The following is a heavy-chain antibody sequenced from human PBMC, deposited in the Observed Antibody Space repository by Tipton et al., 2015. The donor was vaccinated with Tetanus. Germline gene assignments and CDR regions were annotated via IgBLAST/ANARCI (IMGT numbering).Heavy chain of an antibody. D-gene: IGHD6-13*01. V-gene: IGHV3-21*01. J-gene: IGHJ6*02. Sequence: SLRLSCAASGFTFSSYSMNWVRQAPGKGLEWVSSISSSSYIYYADSVKGRFTISRDNAKNSLYLQMNSLRAEDTAVYYCARDKRAAAGTGYGMDVWGQGTTVTVSS. CDR1: GFTFSSYS. CDR3: ARDKRAAAGTGYGMDV. CDR2: ISSSSYI.